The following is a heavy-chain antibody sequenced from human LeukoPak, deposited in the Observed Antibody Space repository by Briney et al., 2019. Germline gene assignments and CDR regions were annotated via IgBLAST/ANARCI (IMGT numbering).Heavy chain of an antibody. J-gene: IGHJ4*02. Sequence: PGGSLRLSCAASGFTFGSYAMYWVRQAPGKGLEWVSGIFGSGGSAHYGDSVKGRFTISRDNSKNTVYLQMDSLRAEDTATYYCAKTTTGYSSGRYPAWPIDYWGQGTLVTVSS. V-gene: IGHV3-23*01. CDR3: AKTTTGYSSGRYPAWPIDY. CDR1: GFTFGSYA. D-gene: IGHD2-15*01. CDR2: IFGSGGSA.